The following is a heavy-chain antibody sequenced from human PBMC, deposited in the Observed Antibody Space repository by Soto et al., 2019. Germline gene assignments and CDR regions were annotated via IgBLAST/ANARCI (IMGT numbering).Heavy chain of an antibody. J-gene: IGHJ4*02. CDR3: AKALWIQLFTEKLFDY. CDR2: ISGSGGST. CDR1: GFTFSSYA. V-gene: IGHV3-23*01. D-gene: IGHD5-18*01. Sequence: EVQLLESGGGLVQPGGSLRLSCAASGFTFSSYAMSWVRQAPGKGLEWVSAISGSGGSTYYADSVKGRFTISRDNSKNTLYLQMNSLRAEDTAVYYCAKALWIQLFTEKLFDYWGQGTLVTVSS.